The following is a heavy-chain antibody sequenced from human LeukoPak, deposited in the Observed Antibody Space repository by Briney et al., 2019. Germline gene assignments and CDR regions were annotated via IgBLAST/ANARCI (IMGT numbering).Heavy chain of an antibody. CDR3: ARRGLGYCSGGSCYPYNWFDP. V-gene: IGHV4-39*07. CDR1: GGSISNRNYH. J-gene: IGHJ5*02. Sequence: PSETLSLTCTVSGGSISNRNYHWGWIRQPPGKGLEWIGEINHSGSTNYNPSLKSRVTISVDTSKNQFSLKLSSVTAADTAVYYCARRGLGYCSGGSCYPYNWFDPWGQGTLVTVSS. D-gene: IGHD2-15*01. CDR2: INHSGST.